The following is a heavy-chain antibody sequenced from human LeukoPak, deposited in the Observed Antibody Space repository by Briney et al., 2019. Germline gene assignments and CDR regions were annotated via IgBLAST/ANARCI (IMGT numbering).Heavy chain of an antibody. D-gene: IGHD4-23*01. V-gene: IGHV3-30*18. CDR1: GFTFSTYG. CDR2: MSYDGSNK. J-gene: IGHJ6*04. CDR3: AKEITPYYFYGMDV. Sequence: GGSLRLSCAASGFTFSTYGMHRVRQAPGKGLEWVAVMSYDGSNKYYADSVKGRFTISRDNSKSTLYLQMNSLRAEDTAVYYCAKEITPYYFYGMDVWGKGTTVTVSS.